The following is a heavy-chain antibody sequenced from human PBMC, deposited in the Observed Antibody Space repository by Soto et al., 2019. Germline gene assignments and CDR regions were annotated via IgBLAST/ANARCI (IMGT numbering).Heavy chain of an antibody. Sequence: QVQLQESGPGLVKPSETLSLTCTVSGGSVSSGNYYWSWIRQPPGKGLEWIGYFYYTGSTNYNPSLKSRVTLSIDASTNQFSLRLSSVTAADTAVYYCARSMHYSDGRTYSPFDYWGQGTLVTVSS. CDR2: FYYTGST. D-gene: IGHD3-22*01. CDR3: ARSMHYSDGRTYSPFDY. J-gene: IGHJ4*02. V-gene: IGHV4-61*01. CDR1: GGSVSSGNYY.